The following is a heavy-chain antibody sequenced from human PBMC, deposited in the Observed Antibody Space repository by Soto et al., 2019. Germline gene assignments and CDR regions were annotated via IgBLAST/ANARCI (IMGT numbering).Heavy chain of an antibody. V-gene: IGHV6-1*01. CDR2: TYFRSNWRH. CDR3: AGGLAGSGFGH. CDR1: GASVSSNTAA. Sequence: PSQTPSLTCASSGASVSSNTAAWNWIRSSPSRGLEWLGRTYFRSNWRHDYAVNVKSRITVHPDTSKKHCSLQINSVTATGTAGDCCAGGLAGSGFGHWGQGPLGTV. J-gene: IGHJ4*02. D-gene: IGHD6-19*01.